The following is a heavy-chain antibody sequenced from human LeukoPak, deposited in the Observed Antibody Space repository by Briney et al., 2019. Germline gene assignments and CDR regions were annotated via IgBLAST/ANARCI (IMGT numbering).Heavy chain of an antibody. CDR3: ARGGAVVRRYNWFDP. D-gene: IGHD3-10*01. CDR1: GYTFTSYA. CDR2: INTNTGNP. J-gene: IGHJ5*02. V-gene: IGHV7-4-1*02. Sequence: ASVKVSCKASGYTFTSYAMNWVRQAPGQGLEWMGWINTNTGNPTYAQGFTGRFVFSLDTSVSTAYLQISSLKAEDTAVYYCARGGAVVRRYNWFDPWGQGTLVTVSS.